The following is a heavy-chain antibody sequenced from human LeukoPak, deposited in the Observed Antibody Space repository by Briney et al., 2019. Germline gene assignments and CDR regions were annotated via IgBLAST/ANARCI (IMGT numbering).Heavy chain of an antibody. D-gene: IGHD1-1*01. CDR3: AKGLERESRLDS. Sequence: GGSLRLSCAASGFTFSDYAMHWVRQAPGKGLEWVAIISYDESNKYYADSVKGRFTISRDNSKNTLYLQMNSLRAEDTAVYYCAKGLERESRLDSWGQGTLVTVSS. CDR1: GFTFSDYA. J-gene: IGHJ4*02. V-gene: IGHV3-30*18. CDR2: ISYDESNK.